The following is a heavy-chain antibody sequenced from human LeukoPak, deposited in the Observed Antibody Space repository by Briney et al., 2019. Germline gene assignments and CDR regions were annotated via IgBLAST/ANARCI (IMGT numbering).Heavy chain of an antibody. V-gene: IGHV3-23*01. CDR3: AKDLYYYDSSGYYPFDY. CDR1: GFTFSSYA. J-gene: IGHJ4*02. D-gene: IGHD3-22*01. Sequence: QPGGSLRLSCAASGFTFSSYAMSWVRQAPGKGLEWVSAISGSGGSTYYADSVKGRFTISRDNSKNTLYLQMNSLRAEDTAVYYCAKDLYYYDSSGYYPFDYWGQGTLVTVSS. CDR2: ISGSGGST.